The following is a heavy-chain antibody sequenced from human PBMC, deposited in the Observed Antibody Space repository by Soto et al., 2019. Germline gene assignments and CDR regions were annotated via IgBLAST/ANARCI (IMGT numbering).Heavy chain of an antibody. CDR1: GGSISSGGYS. V-gene: IGHV4-30-2*01. J-gene: IGHJ5*02. Sequence: SETLSLTCAVSGGSISSGGYSWSWIRQPPGKGLEWIGYIYHSGSTYYNPSLKSRVTISVDRSKNQFSLKLGSVTAADTAVYYCARAGLVGPTAGTWFDPWVREPWSPSPQ. CDR3: ARAGLVGPTAGTWFDP. CDR2: IYHSGST. D-gene: IGHD1-26*01.